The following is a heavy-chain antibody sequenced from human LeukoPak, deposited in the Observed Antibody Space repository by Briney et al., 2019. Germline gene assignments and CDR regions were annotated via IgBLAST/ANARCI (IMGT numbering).Heavy chain of an antibody. CDR1: GFTFSSYG. D-gene: IGHD1-26*01. J-gene: IGHJ4*02. CDR3: AKEYTGTFSPFPSYFDN. CDR2: ISGSGGNT. V-gene: IGHV3-23*01. Sequence: GGSLRLSCAASGFTFSSYGMSWVRQTPGKRLEWVSAISGSGGNTYDADSVKGRFTISRDNSKNTLYLQMNSLRAEDTAIYYCAKEYTGTFSPFPSYFDNWGQGTLVTVSS.